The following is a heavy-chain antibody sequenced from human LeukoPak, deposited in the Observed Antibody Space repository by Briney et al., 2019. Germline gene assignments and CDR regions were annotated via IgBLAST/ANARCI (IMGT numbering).Heavy chain of an antibody. V-gene: IGHV1-18*01. CDR3: ASGPDARCQPGGRPASPFDY. CDR2: ISAYNGNT. J-gene: IGHJ4*02. CDR1: GYTFTSYG. D-gene: IGHD6-6*01. Sequence: ASVKVSCKASGYTFTSYGISWVRQAPGQGLEWMGWISAYNGNTKYSQKFQGRVTITRDTSASTAYMELSSLRSEDTAVYYCASGPDARCQPGGRPASPFDYWGQGTLVTVSS.